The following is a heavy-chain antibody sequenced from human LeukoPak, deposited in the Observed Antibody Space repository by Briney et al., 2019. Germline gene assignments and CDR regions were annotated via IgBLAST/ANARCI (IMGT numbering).Heavy chain of an antibody. CDR2: MGSSGTPV. CDR1: GFTLSIYE. D-gene: IGHD6-25*01. Sequence: GGSLRLSCAASGFTLSIYEMNWVRQAPGKGLEWVSYMGSSGTPVYYADSVKGRFSISRDSAKNSLFLQMNSLRADDTAVYYCARDRGLDGMDVWGQGTTVTVSS. J-gene: IGHJ6*02. V-gene: IGHV3-48*03. CDR3: ARDRGLDGMDV.